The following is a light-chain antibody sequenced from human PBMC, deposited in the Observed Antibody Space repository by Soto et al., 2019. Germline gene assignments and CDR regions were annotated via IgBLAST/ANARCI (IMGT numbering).Light chain of an antibody. Sequence: EVVLTQSPVTLSLSPAERATLSSSASQSFRCLLAWYQQTPGQAPRLLIYDAYNRATGIPPRFSGSGSGTDFTLTISSLEPEDSAVYYCQQRHMWPITFGQGTRLEIK. CDR1: QSFRCL. CDR3: QQRHMWPIT. CDR2: DAY. V-gene: IGKV3-11*01. J-gene: IGKJ5*01.